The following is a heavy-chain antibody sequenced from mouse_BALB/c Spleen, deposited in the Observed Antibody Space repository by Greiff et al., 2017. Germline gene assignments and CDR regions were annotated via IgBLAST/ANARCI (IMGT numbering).Heavy chain of an antibody. CDR3: ARGGGGTLFDY. V-gene: IGHV1S81*02. Sequence: QVQLQQPGAELVKPGASVKLSCKASGYTFTSYWMHWVKQRPGQGLEWIGEINPSNGRINYNEKFKSKATLTVDKSSSTAYMQLSSLTSEDSAVYYCARGGGGTLFDYWGQGTTLTVSS. J-gene: IGHJ2*01. CDR2: INPSNGRI. D-gene: IGHD1-1*01. CDR1: GYTFTSYW.